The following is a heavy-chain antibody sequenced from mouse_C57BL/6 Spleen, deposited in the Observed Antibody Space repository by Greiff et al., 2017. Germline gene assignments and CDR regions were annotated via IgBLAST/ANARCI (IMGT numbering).Heavy chain of an antibody. V-gene: IGHV5-16*01. CDR2: INYDGSST. CDR3: ARVALCMDYYAMDY. J-gene: IGHJ4*01. Sequence: EVKLVESEGGLVQPGSSMKLSCTASGFTFSDYYMAWVRQVPEKGLEWVANINYDGSSTYYLDSLKSRFIISRDNAKNILYLQMSSLKSEDTATYYCARVALCMDYYAMDYWGQGTSVPVSS. CDR1: GFTFSDYY. D-gene: IGHD2-10*02.